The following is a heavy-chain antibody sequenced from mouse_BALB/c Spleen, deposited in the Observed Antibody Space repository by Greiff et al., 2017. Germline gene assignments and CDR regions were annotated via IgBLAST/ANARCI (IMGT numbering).Heavy chain of an antibody. V-gene: IGHV6-6*02. CDR1: GFTFSNYW. CDR3: TRNYGSSFHYAMDY. J-gene: IGHJ4*01. D-gene: IGHD1-1*01. CDR2: IRLKSNNYAT. Sequence: EVKVEESGGGLVQPGGSMKLSCVASGFTFSNYWMNWVRQSPEKGLEWVAEIRLKSNNYATHYAESVKGRFTISRDDSKSSVYLQMNNLRAEDTGIYYCTRNYGSSFHYAMDYWGQGTSVTVSS.